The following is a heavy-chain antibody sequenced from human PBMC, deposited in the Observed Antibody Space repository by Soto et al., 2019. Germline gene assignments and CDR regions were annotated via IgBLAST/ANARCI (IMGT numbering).Heavy chain of an antibody. D-gene: IGHD6-19*01. CDR3: ARAGLYSRGAVAGTYAFDI. J-gene: IGHJ3*02. V-gene: IGHV1-2*04. CDR1: GYTFTGYY. CDR2: INPNSGGT. Sequence: ASVKVSCKASGYTFTGYYMHWVRQAPGQGLEWMGWINPNSGGTNYAQKFQGWVTMTRDTSISTAYMELSRLRSDDTAVYYCARAGLYSRGAVAGTYAFDIWGQGTMVTVS.